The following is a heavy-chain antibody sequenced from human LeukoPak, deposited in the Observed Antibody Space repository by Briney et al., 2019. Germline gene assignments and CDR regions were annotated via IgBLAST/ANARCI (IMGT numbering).Heavy chain of an antibody. J-gene: IGHJ6*03. V-gene: IGHV3-23*01. CDR3: AKGNRDSSSWFPHYYYYYYMNV. D-gene: IGHD6-13*01. CDR1: GFTFSSYA. Sequence: GGSLRLSCAASGFTFSSYAMSWVRQAPGKGLEWVSAISGSGGSTYYADSVKGRFTISRDNSKNTLYLQMNSLRAEDTAVYYCAKGNRDSSSWFPHYYYYYYMNVWGKGTTVTVSS. CDR2: ISGSGGST.